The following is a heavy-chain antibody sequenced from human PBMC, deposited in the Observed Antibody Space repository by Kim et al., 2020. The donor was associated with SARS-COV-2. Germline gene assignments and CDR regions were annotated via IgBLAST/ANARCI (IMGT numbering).Heavy chain of an antibody. D-gene: IGHD4-4*01. Sequence: SETLSLTCTVSGGSISSGDYYWSWIRQPPGKGLEWIGYIYYSGSTYYNPSLKSRVTISVDTSKNQFSLKLSSVTAADTAVYYCARTDYSNYEVVDYWGQGTLVTVSS. CDR3: ARTDYSNYEVVDY. CDR2: IYYSGST. CDR1: GGSISSGDYY. J-gene: IGHJ4*02. V-gene: IGHV4-30-4*01.